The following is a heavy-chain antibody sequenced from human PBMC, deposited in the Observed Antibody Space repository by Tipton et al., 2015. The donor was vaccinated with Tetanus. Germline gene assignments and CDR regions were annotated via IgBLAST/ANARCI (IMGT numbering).Heavy chain of an antibody. J-gene: IGHJ2*01. CDR2: INHSGST. Sequence: TLSLTCAVYGGSFSGYYWSWIRQPPGKGLEWIGEINHSGSTNYNPSLKSRVTISADTSKNQFSLKLSSVTAADTAVYYCARDTEYWYFDLWGRGTLVTVSS. V-gene: IGHV4-34*01. CDR1: GGSFSGYY. CDR3: ARDTEYWYFDL. D-gene: IGHD2-2*02.